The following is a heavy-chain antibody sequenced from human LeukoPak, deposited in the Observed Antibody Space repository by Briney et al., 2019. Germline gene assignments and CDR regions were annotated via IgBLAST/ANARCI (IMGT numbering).Heavy chain of an antibody. CDR1: GGSISRSSDY. V-gene: IGHV4-39*07. Sequence: SETLSLPCTVSGGSISRSSDYCGWGRQTPGKGLEWIGSIYYSGSTYYNPSLKSRVTISVDTSKNQFSLKLSSVTAADTAVYCCAIPEGYCSGGSCYYWGQGTLVSVSS. CDR2: IYYSGST. J-gene: IGHJ4*02. CDR3: AIPEGYCSGGSCYY. D-gene: IGHD2-15*01.